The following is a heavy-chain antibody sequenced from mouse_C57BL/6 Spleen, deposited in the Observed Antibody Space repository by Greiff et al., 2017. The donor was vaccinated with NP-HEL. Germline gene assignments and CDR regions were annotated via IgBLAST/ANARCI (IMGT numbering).Heavy chain of an antibody. CDR1: GFNIKDDY. Sequence: EVQLQQSGAELVRPGASVKLSCTASGFNIKDDYMHWVKQRPEQGLEWIGWIDPANGDTEYASKFQGKATIAADTSSNTANLQCSSLTSEDTAVYYCTYGSSYGCWGQGTTLTVSS. CDR2: IDPANGDT. D-gene: IGHD1-1*01. V-gene: IGHV14-4*01. J-gene: IGHJ2*01. CDR3: TYGSSYGC.